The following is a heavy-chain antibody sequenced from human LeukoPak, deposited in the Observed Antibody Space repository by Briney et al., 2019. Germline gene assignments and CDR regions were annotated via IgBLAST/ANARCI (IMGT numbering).Heavy chain of an antibody. Sequence: SETLSLTCTVSGDSISSYYWSWIRQPPGKGLEWIGYIYDSGKANYNASLISRVTISVDTSKNQFSLKLTSVTPADTAVYYCARGGGTLDYWGQGTLVTVSS. CDR1: GDSISSYY. D-gene: IGHD3-16*01. CDR3: ARGGGTLDY. CDR2: IYDSGKA. V-gene: IGHV4-59*01. J-gene: IGHJ4*02.